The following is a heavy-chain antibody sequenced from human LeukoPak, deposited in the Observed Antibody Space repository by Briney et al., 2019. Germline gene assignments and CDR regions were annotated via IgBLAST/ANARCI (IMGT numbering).Heavy chain of an antibody. V-gene: IGHV3-21*01. CDR2: ISSSSSYI. Sequence: GGSLRLSCAASGFTFSSYSMNWVRQAPGKGLEWVSSISSSSSYIYYADSVKGRFTISRDNAKNSLYLQMNSLRAEDTAVYYCARSRPTLTVVTHEFDYWGQGTLVTVSS. J-gene: IGHJ4*02. D-gene: IGHD4-23*01. CDR3: ARSRPTLTVVTHEFDY. CDR1: GFTFSSYS.